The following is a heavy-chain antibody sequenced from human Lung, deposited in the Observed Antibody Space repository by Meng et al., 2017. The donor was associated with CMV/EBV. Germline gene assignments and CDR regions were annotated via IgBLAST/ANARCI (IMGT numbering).Heavy chain of an antibody. D-gene: IGHD5/OR15-5a*01. CDR2: ISNGGAYI. Sequence: GESLKISCAASGFMFSDYSMNWVRQAPGKGLEWVSSISNGGAYIYYADSVKGRFTISRDNAQNSLYLQMNSLRAEDTAVYYCARDVSPRSSVYFAIYYFYALDVWGQGTTVXVSS. J-gene: IGHJ6*02. CDR3: ARDVSPRSSVYFAIYYFYALDV. CDR1: GFMFSDYS. V-gene: IGHV3-21*01.